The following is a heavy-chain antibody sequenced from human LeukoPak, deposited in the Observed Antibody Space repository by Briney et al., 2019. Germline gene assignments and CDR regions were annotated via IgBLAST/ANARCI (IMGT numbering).Heavy chain of an antibody. CDR3: VTYAQYNWNYE. D-gene: IGHD1-7*01. J-gene: IGHJ4*02. V-gene: IGHV3-21*01. CDR1: GWTFSRCS. CDR2: ISRSSSYI. Sequence: GGSLRLSCAASGWTFSRCSMNGVGQARGRGREGVSSISRSSSYIYYADSVKGRLTISRDNAKNSLYLQMHSLRAEHTAVYYCVTYAQYNWNYEWGQRTLVTVSS.